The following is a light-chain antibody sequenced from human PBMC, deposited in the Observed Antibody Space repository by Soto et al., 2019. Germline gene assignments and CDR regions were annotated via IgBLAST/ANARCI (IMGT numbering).Light chain of an antibody. V-gene: IGKV1-9*01. CDR1: QGINSH. CDR3: QQLNSHPFS. CDR2: DAS. J-gene: IGKJ4*01. Sequence: DLLLTQSPSFLSASVGDRVTITCRASQGINSHLAWYRQMPGKVPNLLIYDASTLQSGVPSRFSGSGSGTEFTLTISSLQPEDFAAYYCQQLNSHPFSFGGGTKVEIK.